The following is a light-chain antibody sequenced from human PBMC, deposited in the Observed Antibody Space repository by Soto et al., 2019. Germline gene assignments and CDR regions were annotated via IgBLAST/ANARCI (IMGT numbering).Light chain of an antibody. CDR2: GDN. Sequence: QAVVTQPPSVSEAPGQRVTISCTGGNSNIGAGYDVHWYRQISGTAPKLLIYGDNNRPSGVPDRFSGSKSGTSASLAITGLQAEDEADYYCHSYDSGLSGSVFGGGTKVTVL. J-gene: IGLJ3*02. V-gene: IGLV1-40*01. CDR3: HSYDSGLSGSV. CDR1: NSNIGAGYD.